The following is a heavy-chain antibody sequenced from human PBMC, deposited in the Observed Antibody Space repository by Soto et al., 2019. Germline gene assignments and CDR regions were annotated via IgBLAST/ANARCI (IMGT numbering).Heavy chain of an antibody. CDR3: ARDYHDTRGRAFDS. J-gene: IGHJ4*02. CDR2: ISAYNDNT. V-gene: IGHV1-18*01. Sequence: ASVKVSCKASGYTFTNYGISWVRQAPGQGLEWIGWISAYNDNTNYAQRLQGRVTMTTDTSTSTAYMELRSLRSDNTAVYYCARDYHDTRGRAFDSWGQGTRVTVSS. CDR1: GYTFTNYG. D-gene: IGHD3-22*01.